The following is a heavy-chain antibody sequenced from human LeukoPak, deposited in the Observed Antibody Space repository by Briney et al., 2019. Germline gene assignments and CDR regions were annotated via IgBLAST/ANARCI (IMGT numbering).Heavy chain of an antibody. CDR1: GYTFTGYY. V-gene: IGHV1-2*04. J-gene: IGHJ5*02. CDR3: ARQEIGYCSGGSCYTAWFDP. Sequence: GASVKVSCKASGYTFTGYYMHWVRQAPGQGLEWMGWINPNSGGTNYAQKFQGWVTMTRDTSISTAYMELSRLRSDDTAVYYCARQEIGYCSGGSCYTAWFDPWGQGTLVTVSS. CDR2: INPNSGGT. D-gene: IGHD2-15*01.